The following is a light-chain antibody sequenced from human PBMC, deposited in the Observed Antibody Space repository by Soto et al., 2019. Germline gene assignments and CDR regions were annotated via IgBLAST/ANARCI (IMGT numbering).Light chain of an antibody. CDR1: QSVSSN. CDR2: GAS. V-gene: IGKV3-15*01. CDR3: QQCNNWPPLT. Sequence: EILMTQSPATLSVSPGERATLSCRASQSVSSNLAWYQQKPGQAPRLLIYGASTRATGVPARFSGSGSGTEFTLTISSLQSEDFAVYYCQQCNNWPPLTFGGGTKVEIK. J-gene: IGKJ4*01.